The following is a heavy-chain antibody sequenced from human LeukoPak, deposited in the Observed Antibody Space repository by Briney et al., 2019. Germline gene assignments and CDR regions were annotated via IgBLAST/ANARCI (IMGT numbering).Heavy chain of an antibody. J-gene: IGHJ4*02. Sequence: GGSLRLSCAASRFTFSSHNMNWVRQAPGKGLEWVSYISSGGTTMQYADSVKGRFTISRDNAKNSLYLQMNSLRDEDTAVYYCARNYDYWGQGTPVTVSS. CDR1: RFTFSSHN. D-gene: IGHD1-7*01. V-gene: IGHV3-48*02. CDR2: ISSGGTTM. CDR3: ARNYDY.